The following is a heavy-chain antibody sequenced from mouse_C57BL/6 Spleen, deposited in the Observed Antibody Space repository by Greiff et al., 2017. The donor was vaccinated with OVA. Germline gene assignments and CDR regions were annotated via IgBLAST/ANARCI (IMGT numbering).Heavy chain of an antibody. CDR1: GYAFTNYL. V-gene: IGHV1-54*01. CDR3: ARSWAWAMDY. J-gene: IGHJ4*01. Sequence: QVQLQQSGAELVRPGTSVKVSCKASGYAFTNYLIEWVKQRPGQGLEWIGVINPGSGGTNYNEKFKGKATLTADTSSSTAYMQLSSLTSEDSAVYFCARSWAWAMDYWGQGTSVTVSS. CDR2: INPGSGGT.